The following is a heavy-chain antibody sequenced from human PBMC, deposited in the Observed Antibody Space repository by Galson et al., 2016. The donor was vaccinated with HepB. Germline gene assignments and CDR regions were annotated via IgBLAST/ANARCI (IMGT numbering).Heavy chain of an antibody. D-gene: IGHD3-22*01. J-gene: IGHJ4*02. V-gene: IGHV3-7*01. CDR2: LNHDGGER. CDR3: AREFDRSFHY. Sequence: LEWVANLNHDGGERYYVDSVRGRFTISRDDAKNSLSLQMNSLRVDDTAVYYCAREFDRSFHYWGQGVLVTVSS.